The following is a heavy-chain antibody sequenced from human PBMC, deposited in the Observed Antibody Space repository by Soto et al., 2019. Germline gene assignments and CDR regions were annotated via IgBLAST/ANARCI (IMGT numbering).Heavy chain of an antibody. CDR3: ARVVPFGATITYFDY. CDR2: INHSGST. D-gene: IGHD5-12*01. CDR1: GGSFSGYY. J-gene: IGHJ4*02. V-gene: IGHV4-34*01. Sequence: SETLSLTCAVYGGSFSGYYWSWIRQPPGKGLEWIGEINHSGSTNYNPSLKSRVTISVDTSKNQFSLKLSSVTAADTAVYYCARVVPFGATITYFDYWGQGTLVTVSS.